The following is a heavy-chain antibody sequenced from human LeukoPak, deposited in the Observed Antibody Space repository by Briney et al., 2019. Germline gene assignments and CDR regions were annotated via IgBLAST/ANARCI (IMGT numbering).Heavy chain of an antibody. D-gene: IGHD1-26*01. V-gene: IGHV3-23*01. CDR3: ARGGSYLSAFDI. J-gene: IGHJ3*02. Sequence: GGSLRLSCAASGFIFTNYGMSWVRQAPGQGLEWVSSITTGDNTYYADSVKGRFTISRDNSKNTLYLQMNSLRAEDTAVYYCARGGSYLSAFDIWGQGTMVTVSS. CDR1: GFIFTNYG. CDR2: ITTGDNT.